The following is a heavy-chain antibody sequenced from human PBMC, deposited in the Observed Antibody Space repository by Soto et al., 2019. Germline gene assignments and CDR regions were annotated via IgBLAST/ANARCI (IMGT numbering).Heavy chain of an antibody. CDR3: ARQGGYASYYSYGMDV. D-gene: IGHD5-12*01. V-gene: IGHV5-51*01. J-gene: IGHJ6*02. CDR2: IYPGDSDT. CDR1: GYNFTNYW. Sequence: GESLKISCKGSGYNFTNYWIGWVRQMPGKGLEWMGIIYPGDSDTRYSPSFQGQVTISADKSISTACLQWSSLKASDTAMYYCARQGGYASYYSYGMDVWGQGTTVTVS.